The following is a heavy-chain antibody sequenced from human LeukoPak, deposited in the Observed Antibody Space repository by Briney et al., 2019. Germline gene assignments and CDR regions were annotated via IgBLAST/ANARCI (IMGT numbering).Heavy chain of an antibody. D-gene: IGHD3-9*01. CDR2: IIPIFGTA. V-gene: IGHV1-69*05. Sequence: ASVKVSCKASGGTFSSYAISWVRQAPGQGLEWMGGIIPIFGTANYAQKFQGRVTITTDESTSTAYMELSSLRSEDTAVYYCARGEMGPDILTGYYRLYYYYMDVWGKGTTVTVSS. CDR3: ARGEMGPDILTGYYRLYYYYMDV. J-gene: IGHJ6*03. CDR1: GGTFSSYA.